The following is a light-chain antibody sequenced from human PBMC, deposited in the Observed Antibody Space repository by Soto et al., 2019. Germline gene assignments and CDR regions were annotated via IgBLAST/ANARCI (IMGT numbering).Light chain of an antibody. V-gene: IGKV1-33*01. CDR2: DAS. CDR3: QQYDNLPIT. J-gene: IGKJ5*01. Sequence: DIQMTQSPSSLSASVGDRVTITCQASQDIYNYLNWYQQKPWKAPKLLICDASNLETGVPSRFSGSGSGTDFTFTISSLQPEDIATYYCQQYDNLPITFGQGTRLEIK. CDR1: QDIYNY.